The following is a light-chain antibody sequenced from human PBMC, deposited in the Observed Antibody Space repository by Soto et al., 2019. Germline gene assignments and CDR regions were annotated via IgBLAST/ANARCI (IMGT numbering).Light chain of an antibody. CDR3: QSYDNSLRV. CDR2: ANS. Sequence: QAVVTQPPSVSGAPGQRVTISCTGSSSNIGAGYDVHWYQQLPGTAPKLLIYANSNRPSGVPDRFSGSKSGTSASLAITGLQAEDEADYYCQSYDNSLRVFGGGTKLTVL. J-gene: IGLJ2*01. V-gene: IGLV1-40*01. CDR1: SSNIGAGYD.